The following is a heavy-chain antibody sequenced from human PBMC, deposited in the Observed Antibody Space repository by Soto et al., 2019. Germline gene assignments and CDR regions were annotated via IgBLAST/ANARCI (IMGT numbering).Heavy chain of an antibody. D-gene: IGHD2-15*01. CDR1: GYTFTGCY. Sequence: ASVKVSCKASGYTFTGCYMHWVRQAPGQGLEWMGWINPNSGGTKYAENFQGRVTMTRDTSISTAYMELSRLRSDDTAVYYCARVRDPRYCSGGSCYTGYYYYYGMDVGGQGTTVNVSS. CDR3: ARVRDPRYCSGGSCYTGYYYYYGMDV. CDR2: INPNSGGT. J-gene: IGHJ6*02. V-gene: IGHV1-2*02.